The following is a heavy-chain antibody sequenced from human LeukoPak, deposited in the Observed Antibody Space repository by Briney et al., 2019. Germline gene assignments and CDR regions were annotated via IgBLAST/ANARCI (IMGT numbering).Heavy chain of an antibody. J-gene: IGHJ4*02. V-gene: IGHV3-66*01. CDR3: TTDRFFPDY. Sequence: GGSLRLSCAASGFTVSSNYMSWVRQAPGKGLEWVSVIYSGGSTYYADSVKGRFTISRDNSKNTLYLQMNSLKTEDTAVYYCTTDRFFPDYWGQGTLVTVSS. D-gene: IGHD3-3*01. CDR2: IYSGGST. CDR1: GFTVSSNY.